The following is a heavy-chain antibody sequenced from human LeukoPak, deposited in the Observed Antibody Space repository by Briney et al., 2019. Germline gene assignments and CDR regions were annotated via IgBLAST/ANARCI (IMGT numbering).Heavy chain of an antibody. Sequence: GGSLRLSCAASGLSISDYYMSWIRQAPGEGLQWISYISSVTSAIHYADSMKGRSTMSRDNAKNSVYLQMNSLRTEDTAMYFCVSTPAIRRLNFWGQGTLVTVSS. D-gene: IGHD2-2*02. J-gene: IGHJ4*02. V-gene: IGHV3-11*01. CDR1: GLSISDYY. CDR3: VSTPAIRRLNF. CDR2: ISSVTSAI.